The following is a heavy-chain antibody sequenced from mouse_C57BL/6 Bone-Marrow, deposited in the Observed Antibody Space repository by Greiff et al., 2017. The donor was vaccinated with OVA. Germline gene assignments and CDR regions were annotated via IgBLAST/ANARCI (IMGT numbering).Heavy chain of an antibody. Sequence: EVKLVESGGDLVTPGGSLKLSCAASGFTFSSYGMSWVRQTPDKRLEWVATISRGGSYTYYPDSVKGRFPIPRDNAKNTLYLQMSGLKSEDTARDYCARDGYYWFADWGQGTLVTVSA. CDR3: ARDGYYWFAD. D-gene: IGHD2-3*01. V-gene: IGHV5-6*02. CDR1: GFTFSSYG. CDR2: ISRGGSYT. J-gene: IGHJ3*01.